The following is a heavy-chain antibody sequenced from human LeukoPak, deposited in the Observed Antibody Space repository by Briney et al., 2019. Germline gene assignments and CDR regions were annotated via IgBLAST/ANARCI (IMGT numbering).Heavy chain of an antibody. CDR3: ATDRGWRTSGYYLYYFEY. Sequence: GGSLRLSCAASGFTFSSYWMSWVRQAPGKGLEWVANINQDGSEKYCADSLKGRFTISRDNTMNSLYLQMSSLRAEDTAVYYCATDRGWRTSGYYLYYFEYWGQGTLVTYSS. CDR1: GFTFSSYW. V-gene: IGHV3-7*01. CDR2: INQDGSEK. J-gene: IGHJ4*02. D-gene: IGHD3-3*01.